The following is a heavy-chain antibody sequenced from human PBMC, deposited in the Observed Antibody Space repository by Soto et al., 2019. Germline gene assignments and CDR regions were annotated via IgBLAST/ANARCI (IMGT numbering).Heavy chain of an antibody. D-gene: IGHD3-9*01. CDR3: AREAEKRYFDWFTYGMDV. CDR2: MNPNSGNT. V-gene: IGHV1-8*01. CDR1: GYTFTSYD. J-gene: IGHJ6*02. Sequence: EASVKVSCKASGYTFTSYDINWVRQATGQGLEWMGWMNPNSGNTGYAQKFQGRVTMTRNTSISTAYMELSSLRSEDTAVYYCAREAEKRYFDWFTYGMDVWGQGTTVTVSS.